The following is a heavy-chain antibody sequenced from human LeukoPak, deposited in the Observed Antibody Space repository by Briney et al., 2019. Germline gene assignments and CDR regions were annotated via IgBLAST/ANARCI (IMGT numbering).Heavy chain of an antibody. J-gene: IGHJ6*03. CDR1: KFTFSTFG. D-gene: IGHD1-26*01. CDR2: ITSSSTYM. V-gene: IGHV3-21*01. Sequence: GGSLRLSCAASKFTFSTFGMNWVRQAPGKGLEWVSSITSSSTYMFYADSVKGRFTISRDNAQNSLYLQINSLRAEDTAVYYCARDPYSGRYGDYYYYYMDVWGKGTTVTISS. CDR3: ARDPYSGRYGDYYYYYMDV.